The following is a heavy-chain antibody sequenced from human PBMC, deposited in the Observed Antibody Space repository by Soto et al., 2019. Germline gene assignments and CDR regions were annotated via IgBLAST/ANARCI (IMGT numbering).Heavy chain of an antibody. Sequence: SETLSLTCTVSGDSMSGYFWTWIRQPPGKGLEWIGHIFYSGSTNYNPSLKSQVSMSVDASKSQLSLQLTSVTSADTAVYYCASSNYFYHYYYYYMDVWGKGTTVTVSS. J-gene: IGHJ6*03. CDR3: ASSNYFYHYYYYYMDV. V-gene: IGHV4-59*01. CDR1: GDSMSGYF. D-gene: IGHD4-4*01. CDR2: IFYSGST.